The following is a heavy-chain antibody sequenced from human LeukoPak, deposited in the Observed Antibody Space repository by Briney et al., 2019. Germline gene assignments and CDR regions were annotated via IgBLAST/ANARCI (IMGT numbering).Heavy chain of an antibody. V-gene: IGHV3-7*01. D-gene: IGHD6-19*01. CDR3: AREERKFDSSGWYEFAFDI. CDR2: IKQDGSEK. Sequence: PGGSLRLSCAASGFTFSSYWMSWVRQAPGKGLEWVANIKQDGSEKYYVDSVKGRFTISRDNAKNSLYLQMNSLRAEDTAVYYCAREERKFDSSGWYEFAFDIWGQGTTVTVSS. CDR1: GFTFSSYW. J-gene: IGHJ3*02.